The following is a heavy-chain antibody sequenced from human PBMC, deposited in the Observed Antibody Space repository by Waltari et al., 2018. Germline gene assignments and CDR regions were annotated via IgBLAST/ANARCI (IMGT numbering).Heavy chain of an antibody. CDR1: GVIFSRQD. CDR2: IRFDGGQK. V-gene: IGHV3-30*02. D-gene: IGHD2-2*01. Sequence: QVQLVESGGGVVLPGGALRLSCKASGVIFSRQDMNWVRQAPGMGLEWVSLIRFDGGQKFYADTVKGRCTVSRDNSRDTLYWHMESLRSGDTATYFCATQDSISSTSFWGRGTLVTVSS. CDR3: ATQDSISSTSF. J-gene: IGHJ4*02.